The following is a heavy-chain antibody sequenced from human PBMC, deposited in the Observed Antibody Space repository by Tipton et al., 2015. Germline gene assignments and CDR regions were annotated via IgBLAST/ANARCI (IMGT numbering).Heavy chain of an antibody. CDR1: GGSIRTYY. CDR3: ARGTYGGYIQSH. J-gene: IGHJ4*02. D-gene: IGHD4-17*01. CDR2: IYHSGRT. V-gene: IGHV4-59*12. Sequence: TLSLTCTVSGGSIRTYYWVWVRQPPGRGLESLGYIYHSGRTNYNPSLRSRLTMSVDSSKNQFSLNLTSVTAADTAFYYCARGTYGGYIQSHWGQGTPVTVSS.